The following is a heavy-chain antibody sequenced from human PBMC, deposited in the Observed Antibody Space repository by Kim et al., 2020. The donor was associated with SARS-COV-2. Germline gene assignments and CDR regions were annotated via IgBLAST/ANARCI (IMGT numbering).Heavy chain of an antibody. CDR2: ITWNSGI. J-gene: IGHJ4*02. V-gene: IGHV3-9*01. Sequence: GGSLRLSCIASGFTFGDYAMHWVRQPPGKGLEWVSGITWNSGIGYADSVKGRFTISRDNGMHSLHLQMNSLRPEDTALYYCVKDNGRYSYYDSSGAYPLFDYWGQGALVTVSS. CDR1: GFTFGDYA. CDR3: VKDNGRYSYYDSSGAYPLFDY. D-gene: IGHD3-22*01.